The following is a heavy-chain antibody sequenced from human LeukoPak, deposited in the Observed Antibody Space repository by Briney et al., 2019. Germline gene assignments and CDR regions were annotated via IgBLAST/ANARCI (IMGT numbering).Heavy chain of an antibody. D-gene: IGHD3-22*01. J-gene: IGHJ4*02. CDR1: GYTFTNYG. CDR2: ISGYNGNT. V-gene: IGHV1-18*01. CDR3: ARGVSGGYSCLDY. Sequence: ASVKVSCKASGYTFTNYGLTWVRQAPGQGLEWMGWISGYNGNTDYAQKFQGRVTLTTDTSTSTAYMELRSLRSDDTAVYYCARGVSGGYSCLDYWGQGTLVTVSS.